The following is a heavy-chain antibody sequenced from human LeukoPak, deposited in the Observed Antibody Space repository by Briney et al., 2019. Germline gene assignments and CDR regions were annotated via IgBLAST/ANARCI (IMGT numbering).Heavy chain of an antibody. Sequence: SETLSLTCIVSGDSISLFYWSWIRQPPGKGLEWIGYIHYRGRTNYNPPLKSRVTMSLDTSKNHFSLKLRSVTAADTAVYYCARVSPDTATDYGWFDPWGQGSLVTVSS. CDR1: GDSISLFY. CDR2: IHYRGRT. J-gene: IGHJ5*02. D-gene: IGHD5-18*01. V-gene: IGHV4-59*01. CDR3: ARVSPDTATDYGWFDP.